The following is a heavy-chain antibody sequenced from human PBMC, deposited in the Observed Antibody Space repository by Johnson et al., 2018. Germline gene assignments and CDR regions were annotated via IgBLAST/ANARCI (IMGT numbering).Heavy chain of an antibody. Sequence: QVQLQESGPGLVKPSETLSLTCTVSGGSISSYYWSWIRQSPGKGLEWIGYIYDSGSTNYNPSLKSRVTISEDTSKNQFSLKLSSVTAADKAVYYCARDRVYDYYYYGMDVWGQGTTVTVSS. D-gene: IGHD3-10*01. V-gene: IGHV4-59*01. CDR1: GGSISSYY. CDR3: ARDRVYDYYYYGMDV. J-gene: IGHJ6*02. CDR2: IYDSGST.